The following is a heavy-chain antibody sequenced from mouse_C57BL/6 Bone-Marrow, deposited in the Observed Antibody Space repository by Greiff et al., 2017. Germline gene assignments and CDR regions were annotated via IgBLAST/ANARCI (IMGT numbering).Heavy chain of an antibody. CDR2: ISDGGSYT. CDR3: ARGEAYDYDVSY. Sequence: KLVESGGGLVKPGGSLKLSCAASGFTFSSYAMSWVRQTPEKRLEWVATISDGGSYTYYPDNVKGRFTISRDNAKNNLYLQMSHLKSEDTAMYYCARGEAYDYDVSYWGQGTLVTVSA. V-gene: IGHV5-4*03. J-gene: IGHJ3*01. D-gene: IGHD2-4*01. CDR1: GFTFSSYA.